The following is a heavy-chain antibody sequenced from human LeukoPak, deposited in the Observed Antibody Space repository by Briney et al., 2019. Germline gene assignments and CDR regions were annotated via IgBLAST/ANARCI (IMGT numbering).Heavy chain of an antibody. D-gene: IGHD3-10*01. CDR2: ITGSTNTI. J-gene: IGHJ4*02. CDR3: AGDNNYYGSGSNYAPFDY. Sequence: PGGSLRLSCAASGFIFSSYSMNWVRQVPGKGLEWLSYITGSTNTIFYADSVKGRFTISRDNAKNSLYLQMNSLRDEDTAVYYCAGDNNYYGSGSNYAPFDYWGQGTLVTVSS. V-gene: IGHV3-48*02. CDR1: GFIFSSYS.